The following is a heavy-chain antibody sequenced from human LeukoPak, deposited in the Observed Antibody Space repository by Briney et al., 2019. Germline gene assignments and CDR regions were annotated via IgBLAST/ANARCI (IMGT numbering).Heavy chain of an antibody. D-gene: IGHD3-10*01. CDR3: ARGYYFDSGSYFDY. J-gene: IGHJ4*02. Sequence: GGSLRLSCAASGFTFSSYSMNWVRQAPGKGLEWVSSISSSSSYIYYADSVKGRFTVSRDNTKNTLNLQINRLRPEDTAVYYCARGYYFDSGSYFDYWGQGTRVTVSS. CDR2: ISSSSSYI. V-gene: IGHV3-21*01. CDR1: GFTFSSYS.